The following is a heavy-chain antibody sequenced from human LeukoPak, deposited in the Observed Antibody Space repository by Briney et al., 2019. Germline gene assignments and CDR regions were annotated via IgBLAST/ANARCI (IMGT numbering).Heavy chain of an antibody. V-gene: IGHV3-7*01. CDR3: ARSGYCSSTSCYLRYYYGMDV. CDR2: IKQDGSEK. CDR1: GFTFSSYW. D-gene: IGHD2-2*01. Sequence: GGSLRLSCAASGFTFSSYWMSWVRQAPGEGLEWVANIKQDGSEKYYVDSVKGRFTISRDNAKNSLYLQMNSLRAEDTAVYYCARSGYCSSTSCYLRYYYGMDVWGQGTTVTVSS. J-gene: IGHJ6*02.